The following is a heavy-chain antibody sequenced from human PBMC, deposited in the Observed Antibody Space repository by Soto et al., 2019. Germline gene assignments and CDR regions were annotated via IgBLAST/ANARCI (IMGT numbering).Heavy chain of an antibody. Sequence: GGSLRLSCAASGFTFRSYAMSWVRQAPGKGLEWVSAIGGSSGSTDYADSVKGRFTISRDNSKNTLFLQMNSLRAEDTAVYYCAKDRSSTSCYAFDDWGQGTLVTVS. J-gene: IGHJ4*02. CDR1: GFTFRSYA. D-gene: IGHD2-2*01. V-gene: IGHV3-23*01. CDR2: IGGSSGST. CDR3: AKDRSSTSCYAFDD.